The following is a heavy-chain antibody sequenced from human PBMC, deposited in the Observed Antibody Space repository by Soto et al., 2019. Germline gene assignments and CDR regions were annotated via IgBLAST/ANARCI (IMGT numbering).Heavy chain of an antibody. D-gene: IGHD3-3*01. Sequence: GGSLRLSCAASGFTFSSYSMNWVRQAPGKGLEWVSSISSSSSYIYYADSVKGRFTISRDNAKNSLYLQMNSLRAEDTAVYYCATSLRDFWSGYFDYYYGMDVWGQGTTVTVSS. J-gene: IGHJ6*02. V-gene: IGHV3-21*01. CDR3: ATSLRDFWSGYFDYYYGMDV. CDR2: ISSSSSYI. CDR1: GFTFSSYS.